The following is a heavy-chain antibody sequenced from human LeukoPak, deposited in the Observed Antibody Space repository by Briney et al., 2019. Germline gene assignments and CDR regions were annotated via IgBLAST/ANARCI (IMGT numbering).Heavy chain of an antibody. V-gene: IGHV4-31*03. CDR1: GGSISTTGYY. J-gene: IGHJ4*02. Sequence: TSQTLSLTCTVSGGSISTTGYYWSWIRQHSGKGLEWIGYIYYSGSTYYNPSLKSRLTISVDTSKNQFSLKLSSVTAADTAVYYCANFDDYVGYLDYWGQGTLVTVSS. CDR3: ANFDDYVGYLDY. D-gene: IGHD4-23*01. CDR2: IYYSGST.